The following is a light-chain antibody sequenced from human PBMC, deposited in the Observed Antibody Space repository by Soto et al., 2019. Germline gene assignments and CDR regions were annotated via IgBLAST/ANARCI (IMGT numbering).Light chain of an antibody. V-gene: IGLV2-14*01. Sequence: QSALTQPASVSGSPGQSITISCPGTSSDVGGYNYVSWYQQHPGKAPKLMIYEVSNRPSGVSNRVSGSKSGNTASLTISGLQAEDEADYYCSSYTSSSTFYVFGTGTKLTVL. CDR2: EVS. J-gene: IGLJ1*01. CDR3: SSYTSSSTFYV. CDR1: SSDVGGYNY.